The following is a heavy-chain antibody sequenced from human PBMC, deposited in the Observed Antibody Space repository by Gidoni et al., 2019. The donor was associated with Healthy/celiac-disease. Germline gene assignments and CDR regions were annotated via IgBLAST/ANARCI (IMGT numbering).Heavy chain of an antibody. CDR2: INHSGST. Sequence: QVQLQQWGAGLLKPSETLSLTCAVHSGSFSGYYWSWIRHPPEKGLEWNGEINHSGSTNYNPSLKSRVTISVDTSKNQFSLKLSSVTAADTAVYYCARAYYDFWSGAGFDYWGQGTLVTVSS. D-gene: IGHD3-3*01. V-gene: IGHV4-34*01. CDR3: ARAYYDFWSGAGFDY. CDR1: SGSFSGYY. J-gene: IGHJ4*02.